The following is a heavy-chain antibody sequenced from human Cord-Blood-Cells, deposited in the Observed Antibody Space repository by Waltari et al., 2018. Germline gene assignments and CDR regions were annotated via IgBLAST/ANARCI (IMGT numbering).Heavy chain of an antibody. CDR1: GYTFTGYY. CDR3: ARGGKLELLWYFDL. V-gene: IGHV1-2*02. CDR2: INPNSGGT. Sequence: QVQLVQSGAEVKKPGASVKVSCKASGYTFTGYYMHWVRQAPGQGLEWMGWINPNSGGTNDAQNCQGRVTMTRDTSISTAYMELSRLRSDDTAVYYCARGGKLELLWYFDLWGRGTLVTVSS. D-gene: IGHD1-7*01. J-gene: IGHJ2*01.